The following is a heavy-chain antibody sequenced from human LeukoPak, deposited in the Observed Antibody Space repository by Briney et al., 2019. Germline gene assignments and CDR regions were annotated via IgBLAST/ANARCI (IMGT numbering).Heavy chain of an antibody. CDR3: ARDRAYLLFDY. D-gene: IGHD1-26*01. V-gene: IGHV3-30*04. Sequence: GGSLRLSCAASGFTFSSYAMHWVRQAPGKGLEWVAVISYDGSNKYYADSVKGRFTISRDNSKNTLYLQMNSLRAGDTAVYYCARDRAYLLFDYWGQGTLVTVSS. CDR2: ISYDGSNK. J-gene: IGHJ4*02. CDR1: GFTFSSYA.